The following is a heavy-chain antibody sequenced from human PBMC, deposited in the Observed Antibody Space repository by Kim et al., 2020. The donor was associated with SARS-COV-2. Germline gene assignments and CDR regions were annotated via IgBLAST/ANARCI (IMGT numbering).Heavy chain of an antibody. V-gene: IGHV1-24*01. CDR3: ATRITMVRGVITDY. J-gene: IGHJ4*02. D-gene: IGHD3-10*01. Sequence: AQKFQGRVTMTEDTSTDTAYMELSSLRSEDTAVYYCATRITMVRGVITDYWGQGTLVTVSS.